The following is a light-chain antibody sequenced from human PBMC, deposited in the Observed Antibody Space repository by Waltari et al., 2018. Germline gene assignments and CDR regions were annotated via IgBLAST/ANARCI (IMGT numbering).Light chain of an antibody. J-gene: IGLJ1*01. CDR3: ISYAGNNKYV. CDR2: EVT. V-gene: IGLV2-8*01. CDR1: SSDVGAYNY. Sequence: QSALTQPPSASGSPGQSVTISCTGTSSDVGAYNYVSSYQQYPDKAPKLMIYEVTKRPSGVPDRFSGSKSGNTASLTVSGLQAEDEADYYCISYAGNNKYVLGAGTKVTVL.